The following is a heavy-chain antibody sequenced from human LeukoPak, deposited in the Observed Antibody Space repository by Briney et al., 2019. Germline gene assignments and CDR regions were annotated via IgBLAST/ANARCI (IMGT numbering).Heavy chain of an antibody. D-gene: IGHD5-12*01. Sequence: GRSLRLSCAASGFTFSSYSMNWVRQAPGKGLEWVSSISSSSSYIYYADSVKGRFTISRDNAKNSLYLQMNSLRAEDTAVYYCAREARRDGYTRPDYWGQGTLVTVSS. J-gene: IGHJ4*02. CDR3: AREARRDGYTRPDY. CDR1: GFTFSSYS. CDR2: ISSSSSYI. V-gene: IGHV3-21*01.